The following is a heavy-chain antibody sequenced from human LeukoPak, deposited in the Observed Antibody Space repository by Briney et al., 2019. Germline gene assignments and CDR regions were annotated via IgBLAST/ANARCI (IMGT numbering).Heavy chain of an antibody. J-gene: IGHJ4*02. CDR2: ISGNGDIT. CDR1: GFTFSSYG. D-gene: IGHD3-22*01. CDR3: AKGSYYDSSGSFYFDY. V-gene: IGHV3-23*01. Sequence: PGGSLRLSCAASGFTFSSYGMHWVRQAPGKGLEWVSAISGNGDITYYTDSVKGRFTISRDNSKNTLYLQMNSLRAEDTAIYYCAKGSYYDSSGSFYFDYWGQGTLVTVSS.